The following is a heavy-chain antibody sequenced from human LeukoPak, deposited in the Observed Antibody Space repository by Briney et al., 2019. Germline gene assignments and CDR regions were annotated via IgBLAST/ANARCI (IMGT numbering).Heavy chain of an antibody. D-gene: IGHD6-13*01. Sequence: SEILSLTCTVSGSSISSYYWSWIRQPPGRGLGWIGYIYYSGSTNYNPSLKSRVTISVDTSKNQFSLKLSSVTAADTAVYYCARGSLAAAGLFDYWGQGTLVTVSS. CDR3: ARGSLAAAGLFDY. J-gene: IGHJ4*02. CDR2: IYYSGST. V-gene: IGHV4-59*01. CDR1: GSSISSYY.